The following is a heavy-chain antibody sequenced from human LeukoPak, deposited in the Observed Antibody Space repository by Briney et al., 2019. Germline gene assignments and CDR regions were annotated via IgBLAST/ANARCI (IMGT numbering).Heavy chain of an antibody. CDR1: GYTFTNYW. D-gene: IGHD2/OR15-2a*01. V-gene: IGHV5-51*01. Sequence: SGESLKISCKGSGYTFTNYWIGWVRQMPGKGLEFMGIIYPGDSDTRYSPSFQGQVTISVDKSINTAYLQWSSLKASDSAMYYCARAGYSNRWDGVDYWGQGTLVTVSS. J-gene: IGHJ4*02. CDR2: IYPGDSDT. CDR3: ARAGYSNRWDGVDY.